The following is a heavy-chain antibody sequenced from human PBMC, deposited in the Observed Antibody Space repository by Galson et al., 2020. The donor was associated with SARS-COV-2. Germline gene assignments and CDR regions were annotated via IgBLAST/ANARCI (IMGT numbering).Heavy chain of an antibody. V-gene: IGHV4-61*01. CDR1: GGSVSSGSYY. J-gene: IGHJ3*02. Sequence: SETLSLTCTVSGGSVSSGSYYWSWIRQPPGKGLEWIGYIYYSGSTNYNPSLKSRVTISVDTSKNQFSLKLSSVTAADTAVYYCARTLNYCSSTSCYWDDAFDIWGQGTMVTVSS. CDR3: ARTLNYCSSTSCYWDDAFDI. D-gene: IGHD2-2*01. CDR2: IYYSGST.